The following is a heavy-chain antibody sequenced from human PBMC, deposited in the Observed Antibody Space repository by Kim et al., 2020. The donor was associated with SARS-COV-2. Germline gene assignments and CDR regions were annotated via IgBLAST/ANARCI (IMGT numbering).Heavy chain of an antibody. CDR1: GFSVSSKH. CDR2: IYSGGST. J-gene: IGHJ6*02. V-gene: IGHV3-53*01. CDR3: ARDEYGTDV. Sequence: GGSLRLSCAASGFSVSSKHMSWVRQAPGEGLEWVSVIYSGGSTYYAGSVKGRFTISRDNSKNTLYLQMNSLKAEDTAVYYCARDEYGTDVWGQGTTVTVSS.